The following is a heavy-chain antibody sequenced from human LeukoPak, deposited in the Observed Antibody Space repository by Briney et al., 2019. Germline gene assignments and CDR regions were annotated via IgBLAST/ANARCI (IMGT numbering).Heavy chain of an antibody. CDR1: GYTFTGYY. CDR3: ARVGKYSSSWSFKYDAFDI. CDR2: INPNSGGT. D-gene: IGHD6-13*01. Sequence: EASVKVSCKASGYTFTGYYMHWVRQAPGQGLEWMGWINPNSGGTNYAQKFQGWVTMTRDTSISTAYMELSRLRSDDTAVYYCARVGKYSSSWSFKYDAFDIWGQGTMVTVSS. J-gene: IGHJ3*02. V-gene: IGHV1-2*04.